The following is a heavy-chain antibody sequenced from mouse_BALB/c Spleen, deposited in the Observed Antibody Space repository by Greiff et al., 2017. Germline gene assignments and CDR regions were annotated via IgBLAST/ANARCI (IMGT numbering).Heavy chain of an antibody. J-gene: IGHJ2*01. CDR2: ISSGGSYT. D-gene: IGHD2-4*01. CDR1: GFTFSSYA. V-gene: IGHV5-9-3*01. CDR3: ARHSDYALYYFDY. Sequence: EVKLMESGGGLVKPGGSLKLSCAASGFTFSSYAMSWVRQTPEKRLEWVATISSGGSYTYYPDSVKGRFTISRDNAKNTLYLQMSSLRSEDTAMYYCARHSDYALYYFDYWGQGTTLTVSS.